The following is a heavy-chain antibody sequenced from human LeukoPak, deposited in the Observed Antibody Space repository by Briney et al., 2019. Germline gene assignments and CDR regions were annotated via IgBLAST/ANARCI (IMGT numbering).Heavy chain of an antibody. D-gene: IGHD2-15*01. J-gene: IGHJ4*02. CDR1: GFTFSNFG. Sequence: GVSLRLSCAASGFTFSNFGMHWVRQAPGKGLEWVSAISGSGGSTYYADSVKGRFTISRDNSKNTLYLQMNSLRAEDTAVYYCAKARSGGSELDYWGQGTLVTVSS. CDR3: AKARSGGSELDY. CDR2: ISGSGGST. V-gene: IGHV3-23*01.